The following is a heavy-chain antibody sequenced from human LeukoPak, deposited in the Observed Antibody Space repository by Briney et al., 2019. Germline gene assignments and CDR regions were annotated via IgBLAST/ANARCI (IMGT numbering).Heavy chain of an antibody. V-gene: IGHV3-21*01. CDR1: GFTFSNSA. CDR3: ARDPLRYLRVGHYDY. D-gene: IGHD3-9*01. Sequence: TGGSLRLSCAASGFTFSNSAMNWVRQAPGKGLEWVSSIDYDSSHIYYAAPVRGRFTISRDNARNSVYLQMNSLRVEDTAVYYCARDPLRYLRVGHYDYWRQGTLVAVSS. J-gene: IGHJ4*02. CDR2: IDYDSSHI.